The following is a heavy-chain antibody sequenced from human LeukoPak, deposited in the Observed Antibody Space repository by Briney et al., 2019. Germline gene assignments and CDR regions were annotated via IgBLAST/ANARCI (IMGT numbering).Heavy chain of an antibody. D-gene: IGHD6-19*01. CDR3: AKDQVKYSSGPYYMDV. Sequence: PGGSLRLSCAASGFSFSSYDMHWVRQAPGKGLEWVAFIRYDGSKNSYADSVKGRFTMSRDNSKNTLYLQMNSLRAEDTAVYYCAKDQVKYSSGPYYMDVWGKGTTVTVSS. J-gene: IGHJ6*03. V-gene: IGHV3-30*02. CDR1: GFSFSSYD. CDR2: IRYDGSKN.